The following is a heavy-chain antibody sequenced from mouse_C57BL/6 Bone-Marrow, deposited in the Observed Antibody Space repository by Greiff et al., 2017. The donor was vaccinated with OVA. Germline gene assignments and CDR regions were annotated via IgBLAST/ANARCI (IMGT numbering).Heavy chain of an antibody. Sequence: DVMLVESGGGLVKPGGSLKLSCAASGFTFSDYGMHWVRQAPEKGLEWVAYISSGSSTIYYADTVKGRFTISRDNAKNTLFLQMTSLRSEDTAMYYCATTFYGSSYGFAYWGQGTLVTVSA. CDR1: GFTFSDYG. CDR2: ISSGSSTI. J-gene: IGHJ3*01. CDR3: ATTFYGSSYGFAY. D-gene: IGHD1-1*01. V-gene: IGHV5-17*01.